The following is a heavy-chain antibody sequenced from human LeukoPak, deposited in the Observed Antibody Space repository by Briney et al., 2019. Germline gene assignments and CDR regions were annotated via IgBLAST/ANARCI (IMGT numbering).Heavy chain of an antibody. J-gene: IGHJ4*02. D-gene: IGHD1-26*01. CDR2: ISYDGSYK. CDR1: GFTFSGYG. CDR3: ARGSRETDY. V-gene: IGHV3-30*03. Sequence: PGVALRLSCAASGFTFSGYGMHWVRQAPGKGLEWVAAISYDGSYKYYADSVKGRFTISRDNSKNTLYLQMNSLRAEDTTVYYCARGSRETDYWGQGTLVTVSP.